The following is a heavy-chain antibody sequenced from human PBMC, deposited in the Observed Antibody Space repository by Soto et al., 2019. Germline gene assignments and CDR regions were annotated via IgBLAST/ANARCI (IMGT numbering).Heavy chain of an antibody. CDR1: GASFTSNDW. Sequence: PSETLSLTCAVSGASFTSNDWWTWVRQPPGRGLEWIGEIYRTGSTNYNPSLKSRVTISLDKSENQFSLKVTSLTAADTAVYYCEGRDPGTSVDYWGQGTLVTVSS. D-gene: IGHD1-7*01. CDR2: IYRTGST. CDR3: EGRDPGTSVDY. J-gene: IGHJ4*02. V-gene: IGHV4-4*02.